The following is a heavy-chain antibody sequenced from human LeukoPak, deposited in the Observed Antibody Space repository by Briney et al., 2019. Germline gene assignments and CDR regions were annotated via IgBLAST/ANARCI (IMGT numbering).Heavy chain of an antibody. J-gene: IGHJ5*02. Sequence: GESLKISCXGSGYSFIHYYIAWVRQMPGKGLEWMGIIYPGDSETTYSPSFQGQVTISADKSISTAYLQWSSLKASDTAIYYCARLAGTTDGNWFEPWGQGTLVTVSS. CDR1: GYSFIHYY. D-gene: IGHD1-7*01. CDR2: IYPGDSET. V-gene: IGHV5-51*01. CDR3: ARLAGTTDGNWFEP.